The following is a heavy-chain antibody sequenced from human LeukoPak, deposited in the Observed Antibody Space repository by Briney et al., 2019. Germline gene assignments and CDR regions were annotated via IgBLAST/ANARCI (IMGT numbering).Heavy chain of an antibody. J-gene: IGHJ4*02. V-gene: IGHV3-49*03. CDR2: IRSKAYGGTT. CDR3: TRVLRYFDWSYYFDY. D-gene: IGHD3-9*01. Sequence: GGSLRLSCTASGFTFGDYAMSWFRQAPGKGLEWVGFIRSKAYGGTTVYAASVKGRFTISRDDSKSIAYPQMNSLKTEDTAVYYCTRVLRYFDWSYYFDYWGQGTLVTVSS. CDR1: GFTFGDYA.